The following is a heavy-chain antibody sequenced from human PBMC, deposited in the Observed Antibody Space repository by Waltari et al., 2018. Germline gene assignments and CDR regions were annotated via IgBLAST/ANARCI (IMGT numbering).Heavy chain of an antibody. V-gene: IGHV1-18*01. Sequence: QVQLVQSGAEVKKPGASVKVSCKASGYTFTSYGISWVRQAPGQGLEWMGWISAYNGNTNYAQKLQGRVTMTTDTSKNQFSLQLNSVTPEDTAVYYCASSGYDIIDAFDIWGQGTMVTVSS. CDR3: ASSGYDIIDAFDI. CDR2: ISAYNGNT. CDR1: GYTFTSYG. J-gene: IGHJ3*02. D-gene: IGHD5-12*01.